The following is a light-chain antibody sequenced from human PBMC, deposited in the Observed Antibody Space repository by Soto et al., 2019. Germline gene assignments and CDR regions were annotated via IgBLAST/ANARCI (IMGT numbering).Light chain of an antibody. V-gene: IGKV3-20*01. CDR2: GAS. J-gene: IGKJ1*01. CDR1: QSVSSND. Sequence: RERATLSCMASQSVSSNDLAWYQQKPGQTPRLLIYGASSRAPGIPDRFSGSGSGTDFNLTISRLEPEDFAVYYCQHYDTTPEWTFGQGTKVDIK. CDR3: QHYDTTPEWT.